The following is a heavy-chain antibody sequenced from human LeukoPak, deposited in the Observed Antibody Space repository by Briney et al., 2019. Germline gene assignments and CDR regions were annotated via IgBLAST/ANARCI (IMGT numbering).Heavy chain of an antibody. CDR3: ARGSPPDS. CDR1: GITFNSYA. CDR2: ISHDGINK. Sequence: PGGSLRLSCAASGITFNSYAMSWVRQAPGKGLEWVAIISHDGINKYYTDSVKGRFTISKDNSKNTLYLQMDSLTIEDTAMYYCARGSPPDSWGQGTLVTVSS. D-gene: IGHD3-10*01. V-gene: IGHV3-30-3*01. J-gene: IGHJ4*02.